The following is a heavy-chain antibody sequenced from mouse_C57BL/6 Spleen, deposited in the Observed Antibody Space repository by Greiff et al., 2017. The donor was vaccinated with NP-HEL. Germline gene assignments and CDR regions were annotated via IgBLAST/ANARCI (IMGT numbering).Heavy chain of an antibody. CDR1: GYAFSSYW. CDR3: AAIYYGPYYAMDY. V-gene: IGHV1-80*01. CDR2: IYPGDGDT. Sequence: QVQLQQSGAELVKPGASVKISCKASGYAFSSYWMNWVKQRPGKGLEWIGQIYPGDGDTNYNGKFKGKATVTADKSSSTAYMQLSSLTSEDSAVYFCAAIYYGPYYAMDYWGQGTSVTVSS. J-gene: IGHJ4*01. D-gene: IGHD2-1*01.